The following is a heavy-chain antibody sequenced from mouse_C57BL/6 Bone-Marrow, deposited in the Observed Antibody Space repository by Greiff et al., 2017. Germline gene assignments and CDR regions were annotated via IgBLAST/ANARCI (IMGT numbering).Heavy chain of an antibody. Sequence: QVQLKESGAELVMPGASVKLSCKASGYTFTSYWMHWVKQRPGQGLEWIGELDPSDSYTNYNQKFKGKSTLTVDKSSSTAYMQLSSLTSEDSAVYYCAREREDSSGYYYAMDYWGQGTSVTVSS. V-gene: IGHV1-69*01. J-gene: IGHJ4*01. CDR3: AREREDSSGYYYAMDY. D-gene: IGHD3-2*02. CDR2: LDPSDSYT. CDR1: GYTFTSYW.